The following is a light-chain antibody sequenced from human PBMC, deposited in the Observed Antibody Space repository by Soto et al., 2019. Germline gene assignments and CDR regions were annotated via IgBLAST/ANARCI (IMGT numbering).Light chain of an antibody. Sequence: QCVLTQPPSASGSPGQSVTISCTGTSSDVGGYNYVSWYQQYPGRAPKLMIYEVTKRPSGVPDRFSGSKSGNTASLTVSGLQAEDEADYYCSSYAASNNFXFVFGGGTKVTVL. V-gene: IGLV2-8*01. CDR3: SSYAASNNFXFV. J-gene: IGLJ3*02. CDR2: EVT. CDR1: SSDVGGYNY.